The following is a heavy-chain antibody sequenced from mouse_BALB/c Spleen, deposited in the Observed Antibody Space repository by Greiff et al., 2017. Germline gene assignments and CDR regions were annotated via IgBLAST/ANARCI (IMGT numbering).Heavy chain of an antibody. D-gene: IGHD1-1*01. J-gene: IGHJ4*01. CDR1: GYTFTDYY. CDR3: ARGGYYGSSYVGGAMDY. CDR2: IYPGSGNT. Sequence: QVQLQQSGAELARPGASVKLSCKASGYTFTDYYINWVKQRTGQGLKWIGEIYPGSGNTYYNEKFKGKATLTADKSSSTAYMELRSLTSEDTAVYYCARGGYYGSSYVGGAMDYWGQGTSVTVAS. V-gene: IGHV1-81*01.